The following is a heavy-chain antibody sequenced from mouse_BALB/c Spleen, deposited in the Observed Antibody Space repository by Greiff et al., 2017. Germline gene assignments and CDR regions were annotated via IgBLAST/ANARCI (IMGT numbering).Heavy chain of an antibody. Sequence: EVQLVESGGGLVKPGGSLKLSCAASGFTFSSYAMSWVRQTPEKRLEWVASISSGGSTYYPDSVKGRFTISRDNARNILYLQMSSLRSEDTAMYYCARAEIYDGYYGFAYWGQGTLVTVSA. J-gene: IGHJ3*01. CDR1: GFTFSSYA. CDR3: ARAEIYDGYYGFAY. CDR2: ISSGGST. D-gene: IGHD2-3*01. V-gene: IGHV5-6-5*01.